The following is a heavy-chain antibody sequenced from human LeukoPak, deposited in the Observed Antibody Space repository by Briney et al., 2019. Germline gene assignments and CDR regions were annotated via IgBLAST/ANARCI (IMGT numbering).Heavy chain of an antibody. D-gene: IGHD3-10*02. CDR1: GYTFTSYY. J-gene: IGHJ1*01. Sequence: ASVKVSCKASGYTFTSYYIHCVRQAPGQGLEWMGIINPSGGSTSCPQKFQDRVTMTRDTSTSTVYMELSSLQSDDTAVYYCARGVFGELEKLMFQHWGQGTLVTVSS. CDR3: ARGVFGELEKLMFQH. V-gene: IGHV1-46*01. CDR2: INPSGGST.